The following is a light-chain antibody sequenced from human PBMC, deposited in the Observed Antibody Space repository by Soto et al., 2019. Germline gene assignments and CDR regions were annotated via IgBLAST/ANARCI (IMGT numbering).Light chain of an antibody. CDR1: SPGL. Sequence: QSALTQPASVSGSPGQSITISCTGSPGLVSWYQQHPGSAPKLLIDEDTKRPSAVSERFSGSRSGNTASLTISGLQADDEADYYCSSDSPTGVRLFGGGTKLTVL. CDR2: EDT. CDR3: SSDSPTGVRL. J-gene: IGLJ2*01. V-gene: IGLV2-23*01.